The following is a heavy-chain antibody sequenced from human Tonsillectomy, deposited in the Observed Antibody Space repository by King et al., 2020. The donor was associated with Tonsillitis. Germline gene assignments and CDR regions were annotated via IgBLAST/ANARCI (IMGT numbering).Heavy chain of an antibody. CDR3: AREGSYYYDSSGYYLFDY. Sequence: VQLVESGGGLVQPGGSLRLSCAASGFTFSSYWMHWVRQAPGKGLVWVSRINSDGSSTSYADSVKGRFNISRDNAKNTLYLQMNSLRAEDTAVYYCAREGSYYYDSSGYYLFDYWGQGTLVTVSS. V-gene: IGHV3-74*01. CDR2: INSDGSST. CDR1: GFTFSSYW. J-gene: IGHJ4*02. D-gene: IGHD3-22*01.